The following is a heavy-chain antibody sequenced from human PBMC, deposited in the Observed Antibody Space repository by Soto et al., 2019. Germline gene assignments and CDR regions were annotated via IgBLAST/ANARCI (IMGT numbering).Heavy chain of an antibody. Sequence: PSETLSLTCTVSGGSISSSSYYWGWIRQPPGKGLEWIGSIYYSGSTYYNPSLKSRVTISVDTSKNQFSLKLSSVTAADTAVYYCARQLQWLVPEPEFYYFDYWGQGTLVTVSS. D-gene: IGHD6-19*01. CDR3: ARQLQWLVPEPEFYYFDY. V-gene: IGHV4-39*01. CDR1: GGSISSSSYY. J-gene: IGHJ4*02. CDR2: IYYSGST.